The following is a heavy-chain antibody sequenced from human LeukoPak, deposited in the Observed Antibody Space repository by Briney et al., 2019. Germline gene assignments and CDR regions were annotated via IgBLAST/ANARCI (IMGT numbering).Heavy chain of an antibody. Sequence: ASVKVSCKASGYTFTSHYMHWVRQAPGQGLEWMGWILPHSGDTNYAQKFQGRVTMTRDTSISTAYMELSRLRSDDTAVYYCARDLWFGESAVGYWGQGTLVTVSS. J-gene: IGHJ4*02. CDR2: ILPHSGDT. CDR3: ARDLWFGESAVGY. D-gene: IGHD3-10*01. CDR1: GYTFTSHY. V-gene: IGHV1-2*02.